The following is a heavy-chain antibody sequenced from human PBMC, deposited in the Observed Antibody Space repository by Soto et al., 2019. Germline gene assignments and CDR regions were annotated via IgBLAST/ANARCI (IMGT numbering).Heavy chain of an antibody. CDR3: ARSPRHPCDY. CDR2: ISAYNRNT. Sequence: QVQLVQSGAEVKKPGASVKVSCKASGYTFTSYGISWVRQAPGQGLEWMGWISAYNRNTNYAPKLQVRVTMTTETSTRTAYMGLRSLRSDDSAFYYCARSPRHPCDYWGQGTLVTVFS. V-gene: IGHV1-18*01. J-gene: IGHJ4*02. D-gene: IGHD6-6*01. CDR1: GYTFTSYG.